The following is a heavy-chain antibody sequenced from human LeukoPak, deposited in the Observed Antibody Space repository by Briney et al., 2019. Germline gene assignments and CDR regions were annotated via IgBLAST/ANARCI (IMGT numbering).Heavy chain of an antibody. CDR1: GFTFSGYA. V-gene: IGHV3-64*01. CDR3: ARRERDGYNYFDY. CDR2: INTDGGST. J-gene: IGHJ4*02. Sequence: PGGSLRLSCAVSGFTFSGYAMHWVRQAPGKGLEHVSTINTDGGSTYYAKSVKGRFTISRDNSENTLYLQMGSLRAEDMAVYYCARRERDGYNYFDYWGQGTLVTVSS. D-gene: IGHD5-24*01.